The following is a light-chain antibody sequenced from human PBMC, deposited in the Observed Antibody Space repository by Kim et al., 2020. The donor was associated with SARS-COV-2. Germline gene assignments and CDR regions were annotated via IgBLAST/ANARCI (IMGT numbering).Light chain of an antibody. CDR1: QGISSY. J-gene: IGKJ4*01. V-gene: IGKV1-9*01. Sequence: IQLTQSPSSLSASVGDRVTITCRASQGISSYLAWYQQKQGKAPKLLIYAASTLQSGVPSKFSGSGSGTDFTLTISSLQPEDFAAYYCQQLNSYPPTFGGGTKVDIK. CDR3: QQLNSYPPT. CDR2: AAS.